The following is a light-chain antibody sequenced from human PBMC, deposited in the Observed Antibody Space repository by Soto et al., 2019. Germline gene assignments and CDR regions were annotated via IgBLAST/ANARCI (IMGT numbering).Light chain of an antibody. V-gene: IGLV2-14*01. CDR1: SSDVGGYNY. CDR3: FSYTTSSTLV. CDR2: EVS. Sequence: QSALTQPASVSGSPGQSITISCTGTSSDVGGYNYVSWYQQHPAKAPKLMIYEVSNRPSGVSHRFSGSQSGNTASLTISGLQAEEEADYYCFSYTTSSTLVFGGGTKLTVL. J-gene: IGLJ3*02.